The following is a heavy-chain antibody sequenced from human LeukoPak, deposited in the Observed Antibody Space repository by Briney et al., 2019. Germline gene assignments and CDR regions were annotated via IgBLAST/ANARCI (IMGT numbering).Heavy chain of an antibody. Sequence: GGSLRLSCAASGFTFSSYWMSWVRLAPGEGLEWVANIKQDGSEKYYVDSVKVRFTIARDNAKNSLYLQMNSLRAEDTAVYYCARSYGTTGVYYYYYMDVWGKGTTVTVSS. CDR3: ARSYGTTGVYYYYYMDV. CDR1: GFTFSSYW. D-gene: IGHD1/OR15-1a*01. J-gene: IGHJ6*03. V-gene: IGHV3-7*01. CDR2: IKQDGSEK.